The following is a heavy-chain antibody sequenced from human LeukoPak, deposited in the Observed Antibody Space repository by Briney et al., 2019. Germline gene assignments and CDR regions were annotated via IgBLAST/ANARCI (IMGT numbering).Heavy chain of an antibody. CDR1: AFIFSGHW. Sequence: GGSLRLSCEGSAFIFSGHWMNWVRQTPGKGLEWVANIKQDGSEKYYVDSVKGRFTISRDNAKNSLYLQMNSLRAEDTAVYYCASAITYAFDIWGQGTLVAVSS. CDR3: ASAITYAFDI. J-gene: IGHJ3*02. CDR2: IKQDGSEK. V-gene: IGHV3-7*01.